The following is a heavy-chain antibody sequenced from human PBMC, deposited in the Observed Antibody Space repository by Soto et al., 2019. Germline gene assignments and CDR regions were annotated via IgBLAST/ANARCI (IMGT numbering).Heavy chain of an antibody. CDR2: ISWNSGSI. D-gene: IGHD1-7*01. CDR3: AKDMRITGTTVYYYYGMDV. CDR1: GFTFDDYA. V-gene: IGHV3-9*01. Sequence: PGGSLRLSCAASGFTFDDYAMHWVRQAPGKXLEWVSGISWNSGSIGYADSVKGRFTISRDNAKNSLYLQMNSLRAEDTALYYCAKDMRITGTTVYYYYGMDVWGQGTTVTVSS. J-gene: IGHJ6*02.